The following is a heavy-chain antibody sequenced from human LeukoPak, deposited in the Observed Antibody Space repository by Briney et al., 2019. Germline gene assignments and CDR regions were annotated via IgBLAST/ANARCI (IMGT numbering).Heavy chain of an antibody. V-gene: IGHV4-59*01. Sequence: PLETLSLTCSVSGGSITDYFWTWIRQPPGKGLEWIGYIYYSRVTNYNPSLKSRVTISIDTSKSQFSLKLRSVTAADTAVYYCARGIPATNEGYYFDYWGQGTLVTVSS. CDR3: ARGIPATNEGYYFDY. CDR1: GGSITDYF. CDR2: IYYSRVT. J-gene: IGHJ4*02. D-gene: IGHD1-26*01.